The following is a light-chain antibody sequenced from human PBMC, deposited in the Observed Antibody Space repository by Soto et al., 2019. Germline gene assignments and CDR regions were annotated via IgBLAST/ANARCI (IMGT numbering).Light chain of an antibody. CDR3: YSYTSSSTYV. J-gene: IGLJ1*01. CDR1: SSDVGAYNY. CDR2: DVS. Sequence: QSVLTQPASVSGSPGQSITISCTGTSSDVGAYNYVSWYQQHPAKVPKLMIYDVSNRPSGVSDRFSGSKSGNTASLTISGLQAEDEADYYCYSYTSSSTYVFRTGTKVTV. V-gene: IGLV2-14*01.